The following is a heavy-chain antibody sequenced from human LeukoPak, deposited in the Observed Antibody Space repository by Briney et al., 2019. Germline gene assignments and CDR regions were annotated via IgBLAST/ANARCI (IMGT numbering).Heavy chain of an antibody. V-gene: IGHV4-34*01. CDR2: INHSGST. CDR1: GGSFSGYY. J-gene: IGHJ5*02. Sequence: SETLSLTCAVYGGSFSGYYWSWIRQPPGKGLEWIGEINHSGSTNYNPSLKSRVTISVDTSKNQFSLKLSSVTAADTAVYYCARASGATDWFDPRGQGTLVTVSS. CDR3: ARASGATDWFDP.